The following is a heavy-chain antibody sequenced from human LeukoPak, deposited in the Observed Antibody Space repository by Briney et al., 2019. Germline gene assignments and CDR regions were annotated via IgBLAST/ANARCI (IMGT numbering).Heavy chain of an antibody. V-gene: IGHV1-2*04. CDR2: INPNSGGT. D-gene: IGHD4/OR15-4a*01. J-gene: IGHJ6*02. CDR3: ARADYYNYYGMDV. CDR1: GYTFTGYY. Sequence: ASVKVSCKASGYTFTGYYMHWVRQAPGQGLEWMGWINPNSGGTNYAQKFQGWVTMTRDTSISTAYMELSRLRSDDTAVYYCARADYYNYYGMDVWGQGTTVTVSS.